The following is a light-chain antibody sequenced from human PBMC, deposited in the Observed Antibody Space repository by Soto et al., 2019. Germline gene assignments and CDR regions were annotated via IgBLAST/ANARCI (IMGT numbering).Light chain of an antibody. Sequence: DIPMTQSPSTLSASVGDRVTITCRASQTISTWLAWYQQKPGKAPKLLIYKASTLQSGVPSRFSGSASGTEFTLTISDLQPDDFATYYCQQYNYYWTFGQGTEVEIK. CDR1: QTISTW. J-gene: IGKJ1*01. CDR3: QQYNYYWT. V-gene: IGKV1-5*03. CDR2: KAS.